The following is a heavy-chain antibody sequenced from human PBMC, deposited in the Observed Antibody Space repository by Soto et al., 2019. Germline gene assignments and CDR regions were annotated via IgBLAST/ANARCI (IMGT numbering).Heavy chain of an antibody. V-gene: IGHV1-46*01. CDR3: ARDIVDTIIYYYGMDV. Sequence: ASVKVSCKASGYTFTSYYMHWVRQAPGQGLEWMGIINPSGGSTSYAQKFQGRVTMTRDTSTSTVYMELSSLRSEDTAVYYCARDIVDTIIYYYGMDVWGQGTTVTVSS. D-gene: IGHD5-12*01. CDR1: GYTFTSYY. J-gene: IGHJ6*02. CDR2: INPSGGST.